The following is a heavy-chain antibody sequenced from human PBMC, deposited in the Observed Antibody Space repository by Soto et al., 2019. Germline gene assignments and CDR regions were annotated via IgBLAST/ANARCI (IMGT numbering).Heavy chain of an antibody. Sequence: EVQLVESGGGLVQPGGSLTLSCAASGFRFSNSWMSWVRQTPVKGLEWVANIKEDRSEKYYVDSVKGRFTISRDNTKNSLYLQMNSLRAEDTAVYYCAKDGAGYYWGQGTLVTVSS. J-gene: IGHJ4*02. D-gene: IGHD2-15*01. CDR1: GFRFSNSW. CDR3: AKDGAGYY. CDR2: IKEDRSEK. V-gene: IGHV3-7*04.